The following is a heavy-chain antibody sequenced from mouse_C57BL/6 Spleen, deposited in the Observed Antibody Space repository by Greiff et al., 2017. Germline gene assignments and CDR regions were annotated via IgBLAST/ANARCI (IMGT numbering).Heavy chain of an antibody. CDR2: INPSSGYT. J-gene: IGHJ3*01. CDR3: ASYDYEGWFAY. Sequence: VQVVESGAELAKPGASVKLSCKASGYTFTSYWMHWVKQRPGQGLEWIGYINPSSGYTKYNQKFKDKATLTADKSSSTAYMQLSSLTYEDSAVYYCASYDYEGWFAYWGQGTLVTVSA. CDR1: GYTFTSYW. V-gene: IGHV1-7*01. D-gene: IGHD2-4*01.